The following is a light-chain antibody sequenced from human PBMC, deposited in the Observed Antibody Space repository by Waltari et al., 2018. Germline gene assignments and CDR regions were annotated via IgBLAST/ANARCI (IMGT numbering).Light chain of an antibody. CDR3: QVWDNSSDHVV. V-gene: IGLV3-21*02. Sequence: SYVLSQPPSVSVAPGQTARVTCGGNYIGSKSVHWYQQRPGQAPGLVIFRDSVRPPGIPERFSGSNAGNTATLSISRVEAGDEADYYCQVWDNSSDHVVFGGGTTVTVL. J-gene: IGLJ3*02. CDR2: RDS. CDR1: YIGSKS.